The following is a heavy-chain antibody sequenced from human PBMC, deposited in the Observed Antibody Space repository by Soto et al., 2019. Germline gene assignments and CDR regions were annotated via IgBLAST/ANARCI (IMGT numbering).Heavy chain of an antibody. CDR1: GFTFSSYG. V-gene: IGHV3-30*18. CDR2: ISYDGSNK. J-gene: IGHJ6*03. Sequence: GGSLRLSCAASGFTFSSYGMHWVRQAPGKGLEWVAVISYDGSNKYYADSVKGRFTISRDNSKNTLYLQMNSLRAEDTAVYYCAKGLGVAASPGYYYHYYMAFWGKGSSVTVSS. D-gene: IGHD2-15*01. CDR3: AKGLGVAASPGYYYHYYMAF.